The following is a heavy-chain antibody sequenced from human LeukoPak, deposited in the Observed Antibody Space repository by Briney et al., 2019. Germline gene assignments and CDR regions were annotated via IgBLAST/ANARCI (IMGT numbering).Heavy chain of an antibody. D-gene: IGHD6-13*01. V-gene: IGHV4-30-4*01. J-gene: IGHJ5*02. CDR1: GGSISSGDYY. CDR3: ARGGQQQLFGFDP. CDR2: IYYSGST. Sequence: PSETLSLTCTVSGGSISSGDYYWSWIRQPPGKGLEWIGYIYYSGSTYYNPSLKSRVTISVDTSKNQFSLKLSSVTAADTAVYYCARGGQQQLFGFDPWGQGTLVTVSS.